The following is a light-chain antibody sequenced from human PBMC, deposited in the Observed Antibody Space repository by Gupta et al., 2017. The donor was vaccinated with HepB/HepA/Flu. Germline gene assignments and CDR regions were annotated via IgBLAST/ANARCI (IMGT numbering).Light chain of an antibody. CDR3: SSYSSDSSYI. CDR2: DVN. CDR1: SNDVGAYNY. J-gene: IGLJ1*01. V-gene: IGLV2-14*03. Sequence: QSALTQPASVSGSPGPSIIISCTGTSNDVGAYNYVSWYHQPPGKAPKLMLYDVNYRPSGISNRFSGTKSGDTAFLTISGLQAEDEADYYCSSYSSDSSYIFGSGTKVTVL.